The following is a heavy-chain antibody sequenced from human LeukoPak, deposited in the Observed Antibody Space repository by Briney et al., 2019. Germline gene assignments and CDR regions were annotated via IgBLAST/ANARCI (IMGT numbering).Heavy chain of an antibody. CDR1: GFTFSSYS. CDR2: IFHSGST. J-gene: IGHJ4*02. V-gene: IGHV4-59*01. D-gene: IGHD6-19*01. Sequence: PGGSLRLSCAASGFTFSSYSMNWVRQAPGKGLEWIGYIFHSGSTNYNPSLKSRVTMSVDTSKNQFSLKLSSVNAADTAVYYCAREASSGWHIDYWGQGTLVTVSS. CDR3: AREASSGWHIDY.